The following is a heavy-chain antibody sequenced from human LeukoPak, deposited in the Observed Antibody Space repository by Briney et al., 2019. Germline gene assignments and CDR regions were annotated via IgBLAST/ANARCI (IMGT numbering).Heavy chain of an antibody. CDR2: ISSSGSTI. Sequence: GGSLRLSCAASGFTFSSYEMNWVRQAPGKGLEWVSYISSSGSTIYYADSVKGRFTISRDNAKNSPYLQMNSLRAEDTAVYYCASYYYYDSSGYYWGQGTLVTVSS. J-gene: IGHJ4*02. CDR1: GFTFSSYE. V-gene: IGHV3-48*03. D-gene: IGHD3-22*01. CDR3: ASYYYYDSSGYY.